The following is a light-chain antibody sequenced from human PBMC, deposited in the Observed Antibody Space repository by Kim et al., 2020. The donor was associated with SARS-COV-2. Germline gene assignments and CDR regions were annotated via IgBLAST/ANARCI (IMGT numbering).Light chain of an antibody. Sequence: SVSPGQTASITCSGDKLGDKYACWYQQKPGQSPLLVIYQDSKRPSGIPERFSGSNSGNTATLTISGTQAMDEADYYCQAWDSRTAVFGTGTKVAVL. J-gene: IGLJ1*01. CDR1: KLGDKY. CDR2: QDS. CDR3: QAWDSRTAV. V-gene: IGLV3-1*01.